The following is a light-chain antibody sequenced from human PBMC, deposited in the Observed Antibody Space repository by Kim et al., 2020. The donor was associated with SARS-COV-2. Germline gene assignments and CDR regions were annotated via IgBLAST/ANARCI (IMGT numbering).Light chain of an antibody. Sequence: EIALTQPPGTLSLSPGERPTLPCRARQSVSSRYLAWYQQRPGQAPRHLIYGASSRANGIPDKFSGGGYGTDFTLTISRLGPEDIAVYYCQQYGSSPTFGQGTKLEI. CDR2: GAS. J-gene: IGKJ2*01. CDR3: QQYGSSPT. V-gene: IGKV3-20*01. CDR1: QSVSSRY.